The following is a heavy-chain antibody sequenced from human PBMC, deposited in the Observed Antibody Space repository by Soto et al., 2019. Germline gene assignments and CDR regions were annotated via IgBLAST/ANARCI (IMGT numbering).Heavy chain of an antibody. CDR1: GFTFSSYS. CDR2: ISSSSSYI. D-gene: IGHD3-3*01. V-gene: IGHV3-21*01. Sequence: GGSLRLSCAASGFTFSSYSMNWVRQAPGKGLKWVSSISSSSSYIYYADSMKGRFTISSDNAKNSLYLQMNSLRAEDPDEYYYAWDEIGPDYVFWSDYYSHYYYYYGIDVWGQGTTVTDPS. CDR3: AWDEIGPDYVFWSDYYSHYYYYYGIDV. J-gene: IGHJ6*02.